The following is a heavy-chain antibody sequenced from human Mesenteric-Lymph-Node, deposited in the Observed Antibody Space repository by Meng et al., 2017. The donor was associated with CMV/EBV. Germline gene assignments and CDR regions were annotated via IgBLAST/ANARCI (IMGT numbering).Heavy chain of an antibody. D-gene: IGHD3-10*01. J-gene: IGHJ6*02. CDR1: GLTASISH. CDR2: ISTSGDIV. Sequence: GGSLRLSCVVSGLTASISHMNWVRQAPGKGLEWVSYISTSGDIVSYGDSVKGRFTISRDNAKNSLFLQMNSLRGDDTAVYYCARDRGTAVGEDGMDVWGQGTTVTVSS. V-gene: IGHV3-48*04. CDR3: ARDRGTAVGEDGMDV.